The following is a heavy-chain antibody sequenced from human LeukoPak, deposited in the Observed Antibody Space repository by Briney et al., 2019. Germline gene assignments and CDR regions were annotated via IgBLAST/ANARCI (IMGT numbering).Heavy chain of an antibody. CDR2: IYYSGST. CDR1: GGSISSYY. Sequence: SETLSLTCTVSGGSISSYYWSWIRQPPGKGLEWIGYIYYSGSTNYNPSLKSRVTISVDTSKNQFSLKLSSVTAADTAVYYCARRVKWLLLHRGAFDIWGQGTMVTVSS. J-gene: IGHJ3*02. D-gene: IGHD3-22*01. CDR3: ARRVKWLLLHRGAFDI. V-gene: IGHV4-59*01.